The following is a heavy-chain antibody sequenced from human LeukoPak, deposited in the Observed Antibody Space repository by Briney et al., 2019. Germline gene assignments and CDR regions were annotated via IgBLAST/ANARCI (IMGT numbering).Heavy chain of an antibody. J-gene: IGHJ3*02. Sequence: NPSETLSLTCTVSGGSISSYYWSWVRQPPGKGLEWIGYIYYSGSTNYNPSLKSRVTISVDTSKNQFSLKLSSVTAADTAVYYCARPSYGSGSWSDAFDIWGQGTMVTVSS. CDR3: ARPSYGSGSWSDAFDI. CDR1: GGSISSYY. CDR2: IYYSGST. D-gene: IGHD3-10*01. V-gene: IGHV4-59*08.